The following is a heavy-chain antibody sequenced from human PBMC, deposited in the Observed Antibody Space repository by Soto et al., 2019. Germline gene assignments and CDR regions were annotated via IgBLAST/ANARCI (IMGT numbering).Heavy chain of an antibody. J-gene: IGHJ4*02. CDR3: TTWRSSSWFDY. CDR2: IFSSDSYA. D-gene: IGHD6-13*01. Sequence: PGESLKISCKGSGYSFSTYSIGWVRQMPGKGLEWMGNIFSSDSYARYSPSFQGQVTISVDRSISTAYLQWSSPKASDTAMYYCTTWRSSSWFDYWGQGTQVTVSS. V-gene: IGHV5-51*01. CDR1: GYSFSTYS.